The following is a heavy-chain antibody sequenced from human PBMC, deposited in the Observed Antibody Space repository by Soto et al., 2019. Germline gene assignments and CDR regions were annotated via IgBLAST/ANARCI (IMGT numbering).Heavy chain of an antibody. CDR2: IWYDGSNK. Sequence: GGSLRLPCAASGFTFSSYGMHWVRQAPGKGLEWVAVIWYDGSNKYYADSVKGRFTISRDNSKNTLYLQMNSLRAEDTAVYYCARDVLGVYYYYGMDVWGQGTTVTVSS. J-gene: IGHJ6*02. V-gene: IGHV3-33*01. D-gene: IGHD3-10*01. CDR1: GFTFSSYG. CDR3: ARDVLGVYYYYGMDV.